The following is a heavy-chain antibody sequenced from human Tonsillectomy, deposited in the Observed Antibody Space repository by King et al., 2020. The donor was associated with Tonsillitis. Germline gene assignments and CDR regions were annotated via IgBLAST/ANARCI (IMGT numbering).Heavy chain of an antibody. D-gene: IGHD3-22*01. CDR2: IYTGGSA. CDR3: ARDHQISGTHQYGSSGYPRPFDC. J-gene: IGHJ4*02. CDR1: GFIVSDKY. V-gene: IGHV3-66*01. Sequence: QLVQSGGHLVQPGGSLRLSCAASGFIVSDKYMSWVRQAPGRGLEWVSIIYTGGSADYADSVKGRFIISRDNSKNTLYLQMNSLRAEDTAVYYCARDHQISGTHQYGSSGYPRPFDCWGQGTLVTVSS.